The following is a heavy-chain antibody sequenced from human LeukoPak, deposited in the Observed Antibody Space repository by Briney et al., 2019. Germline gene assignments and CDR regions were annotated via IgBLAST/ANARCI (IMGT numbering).Heavy chain of an antibody. CDR2: ISYDGSNK. CDR1: GFTFSSYG. J-gene: IGHJ4*02. D-gene: IGHD5/OR15-5a*01. V-gene: IGHV3-30*03. CDR3: ASLRTSTYLDY. Sequence: GGSLRLSCAASGFTFSSYGMHWVRQAPGKGLEWVAVISYDGSNKYYADSVKGRFTISRDNSKNTLYLQMNSLRAEDTAVYYCASLRTSTYLDYWGQGTLVTVSS.